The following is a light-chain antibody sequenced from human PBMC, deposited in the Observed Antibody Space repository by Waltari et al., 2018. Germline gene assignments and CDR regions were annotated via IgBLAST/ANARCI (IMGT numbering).Light chain of an antibody. Sequence: DIQMTQSPSTLSASVGDRVTITCRASQSVKNNLVWYQQKPGKAPKVVIHKSSRLESGVPSRFSGSGYETEFTFTISSLQPDDFATYYCQEDNTLPVTFGGGTKVEIK. V-gene: IGKV1-5*03. CDR1: QSVKNN. CDR2: KSS. CDR3: QEDNTLPVT. J-gene: IGKJ4*01.